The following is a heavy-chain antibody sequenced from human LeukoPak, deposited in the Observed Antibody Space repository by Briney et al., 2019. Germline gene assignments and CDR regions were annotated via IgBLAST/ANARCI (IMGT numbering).Heavy chain of an antibody. V-gene: IGHV3-9*03. Sequence: PGRSLRLSCAASGFTFDDYAMHWVRQAPGKGLEWVSGISWNSGSIGYADSVKGRFTISRDNAKNSLYLQMNSLRAEDMALYYCAKDWSSSWYGYFQHWGQGTLVTVSS. CDR3: AKDWSSSWYGYFQH. D-gene: IGHD6-13*01. CDR2: ISWNSGSI. CDR1: GFTFDDYA. J-gene: IGHJ1*01.